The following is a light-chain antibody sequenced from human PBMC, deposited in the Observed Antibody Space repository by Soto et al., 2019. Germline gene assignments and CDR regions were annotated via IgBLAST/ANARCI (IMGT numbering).Light chain of an antibody. CDR2: LNSDGSH. J-gene: IGLJ1*01. CDR3: QTWVTGIYG. V-gene: IGLV4-69*01. Sequence: QLVLTQSPSASASLGASVKLTCTLSSGHSSYAIALHQQQPEKGPRYLMKLNSDGSHNKGDGIPDRFSGCSSGAERYLTSSCLQSEDESDYYCQTWVTGIYGFGTGTKVTVL. CDR1: SGHSSYA.